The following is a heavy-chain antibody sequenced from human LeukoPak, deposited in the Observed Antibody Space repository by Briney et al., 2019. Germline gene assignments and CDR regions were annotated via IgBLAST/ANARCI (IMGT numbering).Heavy chain of an antibody. Sequence: GGSLRLSCAASGFTFSGYGIHWVRQAPGKGLEWVAFIRYDGSNKYYADSVKGRFTISRDNSKNTLYLQMNSLRAEDTAVYYCAKGSNWNYDPRVYIDYWGQGTLVTVSS. V-gene: IGHV3-30*02. CDR1: GFTFSGYG. J-gene: IGHJ4*02. D-gene: IGHD1-7*01. CDR2: IRYDGSNK. CDR3: AKGSNWNYDPRVYIDY.